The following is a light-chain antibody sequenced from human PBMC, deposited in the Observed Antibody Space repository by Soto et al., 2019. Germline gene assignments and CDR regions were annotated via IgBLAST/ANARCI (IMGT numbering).Light chain of an antibody. CDR2: VNSDGSH. V-gene: IGLV4-69*01. J-gene: IGLJ2*01. Sequence: QPVLTQSPSASASLGGSVKLTCSLSSGLSHYNIAWHQQQPEKGPRFLMRVNSDGSHIKGDEIPDRFSGSSSGTERYLTISSLQSEDEGDYYCQTWGTGARIFGGGTKLTVL. CDR1: SGLSHYN. CDR3: QTWGTGARI.